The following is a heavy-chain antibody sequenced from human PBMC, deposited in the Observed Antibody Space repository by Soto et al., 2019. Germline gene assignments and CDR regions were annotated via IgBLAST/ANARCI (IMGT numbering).Heavy chain of an antibody. CDR3: ARDRVVVAVAGNMDYYYGMDV. V-gene: IGHV4-59*01. D-gene: IGHD6-19*01. J-gene: IGHJ6*02. CDR1: GYSFRSYW. CDR2: IYYSGST. Sequence: ESLKISCKTSGYSFRSYWIGWVRQMPGKGLEWIGYIYYSGSTNYNPSLKSRVTISVDTSKNQFSLKLSSVTAADTAVYYCARDRVVVAVAGNMDYYYGMDVWGQGTTVTVSS.